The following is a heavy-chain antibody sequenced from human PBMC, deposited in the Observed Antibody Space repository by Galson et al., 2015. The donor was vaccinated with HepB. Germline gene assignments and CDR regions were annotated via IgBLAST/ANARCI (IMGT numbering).Heavy chain of an antibody. Sequence: SLRLSCAASGFTFSSYAMSWVRQAPGKGLEWVSAISGSGGSTYYADSVKGRFTISRDNSKNTLYLQMNSLRAEDTAAYYCAKDGRITIFGVVMHYGMDIWGQGTTVTVSS. V-gene: IGHV3-23*01. CDR1: GFTFSSYA. CDR3: AKDGRITIFGVVMHYGMDI. D-gene: IGHD3-3*01. J-gene: IGHJ6*02. CDR2: ISGSGGST.